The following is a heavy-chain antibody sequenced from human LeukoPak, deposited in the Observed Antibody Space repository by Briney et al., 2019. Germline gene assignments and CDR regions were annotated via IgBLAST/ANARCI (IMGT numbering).Heavy chain of an antibody. J-gene: IGHJ4*02. CDR1: GYTFTSYY. CDR2: INPSGGST. V-gene: IGHV1-46*03. CDR3: ASTYYDFWSGYYKGYFDY. Sequence: ASVKVSCXASGYTFTSYYMHWVRQAPGQGLEWMGIINPSGGSTSYAQKFQGRVTMTRDTSTSTVYMELSSLRSEDPAVYYCASTYYDFWSGYYKGYFDYWGQGTLVTVSS. D-gene: IGHD3-3*01.